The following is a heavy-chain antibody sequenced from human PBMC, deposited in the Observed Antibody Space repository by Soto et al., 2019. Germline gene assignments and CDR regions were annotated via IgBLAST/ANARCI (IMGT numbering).Heavy chain of an antibody. D-gene: IGHD6-13*01. V-gene: IGHV1-18*01. CDR2: ISSYNGNT. CDR1: GYTFTSYG. CDR3: ARRLDSSSWYEYFDL. Sequence: QVPLVQSGAEVKKPGASVKVSCKASGYTFTSYGISWVRQAPVQGLEWMGWISSYNGNTNYAQKLQGRVTMTTDTSTSTAYMELRSLRSDDTAVYYCARRLDSSSWYEYFDLWGRGTLVTVSS. J-gene: IGHJ2*01.